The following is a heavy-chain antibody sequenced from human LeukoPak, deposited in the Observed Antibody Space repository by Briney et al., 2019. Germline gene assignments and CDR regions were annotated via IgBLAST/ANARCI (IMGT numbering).Heavy chain of an antibody. CDR3: AKGAYYAD. CDR1: GFMFRNHG. CDR2: ISGSGDNT. Sequence: GGSLRLSCAASGFMFRNHGMNWVRQAPGKGLEWLSTISGSGDNTYYADSVKGRFTVSRDNSKNTLYLQMNSLRVEDTAVYYCAKGAYYADWGQGTLVTVSS. V-gene: IGHV3-23*01. J-gene: IGHJ4*02. D-gene: IGHD3-3*01.